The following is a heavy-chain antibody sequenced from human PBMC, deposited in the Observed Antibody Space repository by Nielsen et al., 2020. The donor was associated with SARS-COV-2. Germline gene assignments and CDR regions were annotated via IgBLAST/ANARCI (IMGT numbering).Heavy chain of an antibody. V-gene: IGHV3-11*04. CDR2: ISGSGSKT. Sequence: GESLKISCAASGFIFSDHYMDWVRQAPGKGLEWVSYISGSGSKTYYADSVKGRFTISRDNAKNSLYLLMNSLRAEDTALYYCVRDPGPYSSGHGFWGQGTLVTVSS. CDR1: GFIFSDHY. J-gene: IGHJ4*02. D-gene: IGHD6-19*01. CDR3: VRDPGPYSSGHGF.